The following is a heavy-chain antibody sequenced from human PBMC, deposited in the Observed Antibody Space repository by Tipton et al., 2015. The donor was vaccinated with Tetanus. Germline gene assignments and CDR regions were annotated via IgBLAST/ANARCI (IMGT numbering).Heavy chain of an antibody. D-gene: IGHD3-16*01. V-gene: IGHV4-4*07. CDR1: GDSISSFY. CDR3: ARDQGGGRVARLNWFGP. CDR2: IYTSGST. J-gene: IGHJ5*02. Sequence: GLVKPSETLSLTCSVSGDSISSFYWSWIRQPAGKGLEWIGRIYTSGSTNYNPSLKSRVTMSVDTSKRQFSLKLSSVTAADTGVYYCARDQGGGRVARLNWFGPWGQGTLVTVSS.